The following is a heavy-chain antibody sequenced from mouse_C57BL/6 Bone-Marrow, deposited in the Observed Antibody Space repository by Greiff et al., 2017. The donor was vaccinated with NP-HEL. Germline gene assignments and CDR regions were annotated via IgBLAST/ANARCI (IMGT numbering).Heavy chain of an antibody. V-gene: IGHV1-59*01. CDR1: GYTFTSYW. CDR2: IDPSDSYT. Sequence: QVQLQQPGAELVRPGTSVKLSCKASGYTFTSYWMHWVKQRPGQGLAWIGVIDPSDSYTNYNQKFKGKATLTVEQSSSTAYMQLSSLTSEDSAVYYCARWRWFYGSSSHFDYWGQGTTLTVSS. D-gene: IGHD1-1*01. CDR3: ARWRWFYGSSSHFDY. J-gene: IGHJ2*01.